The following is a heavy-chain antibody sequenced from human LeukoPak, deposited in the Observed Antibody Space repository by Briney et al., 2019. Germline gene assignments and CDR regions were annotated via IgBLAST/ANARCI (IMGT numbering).Heavy chain of an antibody. CDR1: GYTFTSYD. CDR3: ARGVVVVPAAIGTMDV. D-gene: IGHD2-2*02. CDR2: INPNSGNT. Sequence: GASVKVSCKASGYTFTSYDINWVRQATGQGLEWMGWINPNSGNTGYAQKFQGRVTMTRNTSISTAYMELSRLRSDDTAVYYCARGVVVVPAAIGTMDVWGKGTTVTVSS. J-gene: IGHJ6*03. V-gene: IGHV1-8*01.